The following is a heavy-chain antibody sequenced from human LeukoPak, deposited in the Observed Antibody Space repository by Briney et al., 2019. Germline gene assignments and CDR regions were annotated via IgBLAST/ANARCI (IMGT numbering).Heavy chain of an antibody. V-gene: IGHV1-3*01. CDR1: GYTFTSYA. Sequence: GASVKVSCKASGYTFTSYAMHWGRQAPGQRLEWMGWINAGNGNTKYSQKFQGRVTITRDTSASTAYMELSSLRSEDTAVYYCAKLGLQNAFDIWGQGTMVTVSS. CDR2: INAGNGNT. D-gene: IGHD5-24*01. CDR3: AKLGLQNAFDI. J-gene: IGHJ3*02.